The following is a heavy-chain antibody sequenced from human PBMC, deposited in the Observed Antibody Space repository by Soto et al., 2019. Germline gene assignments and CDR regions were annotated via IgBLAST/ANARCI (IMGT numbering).Heavy chain of an antibody. CDR1: GGSISSSSYY. CDR3: ARDKITGLFDY. D-gene: IGHD2-8*02. J-gene: IGHJ4*02. V-gene: IGHV4-39*07. CDR2: IYYSGST. Sequence: SETLSLTCTVSGGSISSSSYYWGWIRQPPGKGLEWIGSIYYSGSTNYNPSLKSRVTTSVDTSKNQFSLKLTSVTAADTAVYYCARDKITGLFDYWGQGTLVTVSS.